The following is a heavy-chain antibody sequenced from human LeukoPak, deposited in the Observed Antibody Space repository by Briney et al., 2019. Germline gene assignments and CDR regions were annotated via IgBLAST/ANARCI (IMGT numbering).Heavy chain of an antibody. V-gene: IGHV4-4*07. CDR1: GGSISSYY. CDR3: ARDGKGYDILSGYGMDV. J-gene: IGHJ6*02. Sequence: SETLSLICTVSGGSISSYYWSWIRQPAGKGLEWIGRIYASGSTNYNPSLKSRVTMSVDTSKNQFSLKLTSVTAADTAVYYCARDGKGYDILSGYGMDVWGQGTTVTVSS. CDR2: IYASGST. D-gene: IGHD3-9*01.